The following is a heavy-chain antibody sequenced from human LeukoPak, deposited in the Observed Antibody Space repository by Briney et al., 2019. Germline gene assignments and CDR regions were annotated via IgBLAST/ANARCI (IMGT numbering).Heavy chain of an antibody. Sequence: KPSETLSLTCTVSGGSISSYYWSWIRQPPGKGLEWIGYAYYSGSSNYNPSLKSRVTISVDTSKNQFSLKLSSVTAADTAVYYCAGLGESLYNWFDPWGQGTLVTVSS. V-gene: IGHV4-59*08. CDR3: AGLGESLYNWFDP. D-gene: IGHD3-10*01. CDR1: GGSISSYY. J-gene: IGHJ5*02. CDR2: AYYSGSS.